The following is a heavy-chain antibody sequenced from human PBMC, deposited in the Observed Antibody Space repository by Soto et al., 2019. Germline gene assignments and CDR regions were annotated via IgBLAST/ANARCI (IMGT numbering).Heavy chain of an antibody. CDR3: ARHQNRDQGGNSGFFDN. J-gene: IGHJ4*02. V-gene: IGHV3-7*01. D-gene: IGHD2-21*02. Sequence: GRSLRLSCAASGFLFRSHWMSWVRQAPGKWLEWVYILKGDGSERYYVDSVKGLFTISRDNAKDSLLLQMNSLRAEDTAVYHCARHQNRDQGGNSGFFDNWGQGTPVTVFS. CDR1: GFLFRSHW. CDR2: LKGDGSER.